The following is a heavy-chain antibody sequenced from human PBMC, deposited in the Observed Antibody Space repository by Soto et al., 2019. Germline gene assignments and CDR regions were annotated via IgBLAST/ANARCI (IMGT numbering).Heavy chain of an antibody. CDR2: ISGSGGST. D-gene: IGHD6-13*01. Sequence: GGSLGLSCAASGFTFSSYAMSWVRQAPGKGLEWVSAISGSGGSTYYADSVKGRFTISRDNSKNTLYLQMNSLRAEDTAVYYCAKDKLSSSWYFDYWGQGTLVTVSS. V-gene: IGHV3-23*01. CDR1: GFTFSSYA. J-gene: IGHJ4*02. CDR3: AKDKLSSSWYFDY.